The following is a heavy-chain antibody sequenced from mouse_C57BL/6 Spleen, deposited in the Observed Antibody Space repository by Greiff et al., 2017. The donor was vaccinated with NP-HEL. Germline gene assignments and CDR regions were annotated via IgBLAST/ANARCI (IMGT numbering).Heavy chain of an antibody. Sequence: QVQLQQPGAELVRPGSSVKLSCKASGYTFTSYWMHWVKQRPIQGLEWIGNIDPSDSETHYNQKFKDKATLTVDKSSSTAYMQLSSLTSEDSAVYYCAREGSERNDYAMDYWGQGTSVTVSS. V-gene: IGHV1-52*01. J-gene: IGHJ4*01. CDR1: GYTFTSYW. CDR2: IDPSDSET. CDR3: AREGSERNDYAMDY.